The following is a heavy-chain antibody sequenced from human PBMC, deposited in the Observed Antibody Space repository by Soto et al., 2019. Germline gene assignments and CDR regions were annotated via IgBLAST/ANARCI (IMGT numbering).Heavy chain of an antibody. CDR3: ARDGDSSSASFDY. D-gene: IGHD6-6*01. V-gene: IGHV6-1*01. Sequence: SETLSLTCALSGDRASSNSAAWNWIRQSPSRGLEWLGRTYYRSKWYNDYAVSVKSRITINPDTSKNQFSLQLNSVTPEDTAVYYCARDGDSSSASFDYWGQGTLVTVSS. CDR2: TYYRSKWYN. CDR1: GDRASSNSAA. J-gene: IGHJ4*02.